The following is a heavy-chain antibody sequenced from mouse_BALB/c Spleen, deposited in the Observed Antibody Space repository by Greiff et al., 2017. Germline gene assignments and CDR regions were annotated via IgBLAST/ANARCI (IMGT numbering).Heavy chain of an antibody. CDR3: ARDKIYYGYEGGTDYAMDY. CDR1: GFSLTGYG. Sequence: QVQLKESGPGLVAPSQSLSITCTVSGFSLTGYGVNWVRQPPGKGLEWLGMIWGDGSTDYNSALKSRLSISKDNSKSQVFLKMNSLQTDDTARYYCARDKIYYGYEGGTDYAMDYWGQGTSVTVSS. CDR2: IWGDGST. V-gene: IGHV2-6-7*01. J-gene: IGHJ4*01. D-gene: IGHD2-2*01.